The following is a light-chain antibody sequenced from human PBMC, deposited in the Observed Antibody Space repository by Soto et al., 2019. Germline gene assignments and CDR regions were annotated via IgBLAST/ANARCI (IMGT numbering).Light chain of an antibody. CDR1: TSDVGGYNY. Sequence: QSVLTQPASVSGSPGQSITISCTGTTSDVGGYNYVAWYQQHPGKAPKLMIFDVSRRPSGISYRFSGSKSGNTASLTISGPQAEDEADYYCGSYTSRSSLGGLGGGTKLPAL. V-gene: IGLV2-14*01. CDR3: GSYTSRSSLGG. J-gene: IGLJ2*01. CDR2: DVS.